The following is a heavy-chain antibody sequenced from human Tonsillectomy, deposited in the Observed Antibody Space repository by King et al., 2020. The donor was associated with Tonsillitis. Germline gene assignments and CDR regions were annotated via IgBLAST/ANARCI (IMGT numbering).Heavy chain of an antibody. Sequence: VQLQESGPGLVKPSQTLSLTCAISGDTVSSNSAAWNWIRQSPSRGLEWLGRTYYRSKWYNDYAVSVRSRITVNADTSRNQFSLHLNSVTPEDTAVYYWTRDHTMIVSHPFGCGGQGTLVTVSS. D-gene: IGHD3-22*01. J-gene: IGHJ4*02. CDR1: GDTVSSNSAA. CDR2: TYYRSKWYN. CDR3: TRDHTMIVSHPFGC. V-gene: IGHV6-1*01.